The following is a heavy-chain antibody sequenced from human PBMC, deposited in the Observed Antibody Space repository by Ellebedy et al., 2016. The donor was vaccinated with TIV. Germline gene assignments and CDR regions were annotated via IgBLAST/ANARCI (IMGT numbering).Heavy chain of an antibody. D-gene: IGHD3-10*01. CDR1: GWSFSGYY. CDR3: ARDTRFGESSFLDY. Sequence: MPSETLSLTCAVYGWSFSGYYWSWIRQPPGKGLEWIGEINHRRSTNYSPSLKSRLTISVDTSKNQFSLKLSSVTAADTAVYYCARDTRFGESSFLDYWGQGTLVTVSS. CDR2: INHRRST. J-gene: IGHJ4*02. V-gene: IGHV4-34*01.